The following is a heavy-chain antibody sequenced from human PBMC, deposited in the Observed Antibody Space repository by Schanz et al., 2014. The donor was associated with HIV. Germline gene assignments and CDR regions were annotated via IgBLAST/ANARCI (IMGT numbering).Heavy chain of an antibody. J-gene: IGHJ4*02. D-gene: IGHD3-3*01. Sequence: EVQLVESGGGVVRPGGSLRLSCAPSGFPFGYAWMSWVRQAPGKGLEWVGLIKRKTDDGTTDYAAPVKGRFTISRDDSKNTLYLQMNSLKTEDTAVYFCTTRRVLGVVQDFWGRGTLVTVSS. V-gene: IGHV3-15*01. CDR3: TTRRVLGVVQDF. CDR2: IKRKTDDGTT. CDR1: GFPFGYAW.